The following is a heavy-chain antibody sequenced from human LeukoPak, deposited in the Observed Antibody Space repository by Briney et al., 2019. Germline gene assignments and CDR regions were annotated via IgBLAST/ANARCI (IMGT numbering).Heavy chain of an antibody. CDR3: ARINGYKKKGPIGLTDY. V-gene: IGHV1-8*02. D-gene: IGHD5-24*01. J-gene: IGHJ4*02. CDR1: GYTFTGYY. CDR2: MNPNSGNT. Sequence: VASLKVSCKASGYTFTGYYIHWVRQAPGQGLEWMGWMNPNSGNTGYAQKFQGRVTMTRNTSISTAYMELSSLRSEDTAVYYCARINGYKKKGPIGLTDYWGQGTLVTVSS.